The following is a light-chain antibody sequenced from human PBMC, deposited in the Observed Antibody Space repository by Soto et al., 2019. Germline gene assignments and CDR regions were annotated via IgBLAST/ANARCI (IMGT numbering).Light chain of an antibody. CDR1: SSDVGGYNY. CDR3: SSYAGSNNLV. CDR2: EVS. J-gene: IGLJ2*01. V-gene: IGLV2-14*01. Sequence: QSALTQPASVSGSPGQSITISCTGTSSDVGGYNYVSWCQQHPGKAPKLMIYEVSNRPSGVSYRFSGSKSGNTASLTISGLQAEDEADYYCSSYAGSNNLVFGGGTKVTVL.